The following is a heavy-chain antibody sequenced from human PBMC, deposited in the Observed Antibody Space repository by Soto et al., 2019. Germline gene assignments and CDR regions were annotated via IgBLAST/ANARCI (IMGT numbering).Heavy chain of an antibody. V-gene: IGHV4-30-4*01. D-gene: IGHD2-15*01. CDR2: IYYSGST. Sequence: QVQLQESGPGLVKPSQTLSLTCTVSGGSISSGDYYWSWIRQPPGKGLEWIGYIYYSGSTYYNPSLKSRVTISVDTSKNQVSLKLSSVTAADTAVYYCARDGGYCSGGSCYVDYWGQGTLVTVSS. CDR3: ARDGGYCSGGSCYVDY. J-gene: IGHJ4*02. CDR1: GGSISSGDYY.